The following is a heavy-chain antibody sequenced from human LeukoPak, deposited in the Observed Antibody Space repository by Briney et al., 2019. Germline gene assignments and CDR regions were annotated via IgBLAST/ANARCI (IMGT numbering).Heavy chain of an antibody. CDR1: GVSIISTNSY. J-gene: IGHJ4*02. D-gene: IGHD2-15*01. CDR3: ARKREGPATGIDY. CDR2: IYSSGRT. V-gene: IGHV4-39*07. Sequence: PSETLSLTCTVSGVSIISTNSYWGWIRQSPRTGLEWIGNIYSSGRTYYNPSLNNRVTISIDMSENQFSLKLTSVTAADTAVYYCARKREGPATGIDYWGQGTLVTVSS.